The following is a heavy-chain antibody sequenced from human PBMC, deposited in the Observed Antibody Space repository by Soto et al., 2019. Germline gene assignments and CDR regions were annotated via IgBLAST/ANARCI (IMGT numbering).Heavy chain of an antibody. CDR3: AKDRGYCSGGSCYSCFDY. J-gene: IGHJ4*02. V-gene: IGHV3-30*18. CDR1: GFTFSSYG. CDR2: ISYDGSNK. Sequence: QVQLVESGGGVVQPGRSLRLSCAASGFTFSSYGMHWVRQAPGKGLEWVAVISYDGSNKYYADSVKGRFTISRDNSKNTLYLQMNSLRAEDTAVYYCAKDRGYCSGGSCYSCFDYWGQGTLVTVSS. D-gene: IGHD2-15*01.